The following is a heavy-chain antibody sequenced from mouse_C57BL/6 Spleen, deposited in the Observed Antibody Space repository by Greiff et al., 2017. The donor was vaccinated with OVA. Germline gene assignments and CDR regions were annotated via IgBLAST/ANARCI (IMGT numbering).Heavy chain of an antibody. CDR3: ARSDYDYGAY. J-gene: IGHJ3*01. Sequence: VKLMESGAELVKPGASVKISCKASGYAFSSYWMNWVKQRPGKGLEWIGQIYPGDGDTNYNGKFKGKATLTADKSSSTAYMQLSSLTSEDSAVYFCARSDYDYGAYWGQGTLVTVSA. CDR2: IYPGDGDT. V-gene: IGHV1-80*01. D-gene: IGHD2-4*01. CDR1: GYAFSSYW.